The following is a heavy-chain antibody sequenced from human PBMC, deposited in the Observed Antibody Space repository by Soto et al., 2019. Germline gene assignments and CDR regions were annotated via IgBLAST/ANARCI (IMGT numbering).Heavy chain of an antibody. V-gene: IGHV1-46*01. CDR3: ARNGQTYDSYFFDN. D-gene: IGHD3-3*01. CDR2: INPSTLVT. Sequence: QVQLVQSGAEVKKPGASVKVSCKASGYTLTHYYMHWVRQAPGQGPEWVGVINPSTLVTSYAQKFKGSVTMTRDTSTSPVYMELNSLISEDTAVYYGARNGQTYDSYFFDNWGEGTLVTVSS. CDR1: GYTLTHYY. J-gene: IGHJ4*02.